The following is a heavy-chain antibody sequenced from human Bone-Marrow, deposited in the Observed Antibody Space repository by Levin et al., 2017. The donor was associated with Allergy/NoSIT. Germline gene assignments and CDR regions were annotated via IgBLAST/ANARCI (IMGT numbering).Heavy chain of an antibody. V-gene: IGHV3-33*06. CDR3: AKDSAAAPPNAFDI. J-gene: IGHJ3*02. Sequence: QRGESLKISCAASGFSFSNYGMHWVRQAPGKGLEWVAHIWYDGSDKYYAKSVKGRFTISRDNSKNTLYLQMNSLRAEDTAVYYCAKDSAAAPPNAFDIWGQGTMVTVSS. CDR2: IWYDGSDK. D-gene: IGHD6-6*01. CDR1: GFSFSNYG.